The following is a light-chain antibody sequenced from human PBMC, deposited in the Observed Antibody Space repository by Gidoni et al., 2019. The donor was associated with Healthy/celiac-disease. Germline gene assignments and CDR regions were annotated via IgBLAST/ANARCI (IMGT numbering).Light chain of an antibody. CDR1: SSNIGSTT. Sequence: QSVLTQPPSASGTPGQRVTISGSVSSSNIGSTTVNWYQQLPGTAPKLLIYSNNQRPSGVPDRFSGSKSGTSASLAISGLQSEDEADYYCAAWDDSLNGVVFGGGTKLTVL. V-gene: IGLV1-44*01. CDR3: AAWDDSLNGVV. CDR2: SNN. J-gene: IGLJ2*01.